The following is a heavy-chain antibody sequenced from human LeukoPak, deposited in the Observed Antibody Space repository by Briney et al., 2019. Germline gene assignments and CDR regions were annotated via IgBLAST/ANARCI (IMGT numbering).Heavy chain of an antibody. Sequence: SETLPLTCAVSDDSFSSHKWTWIRQPPRKGLGWIGYISYIGSTNYNPSLKSRVTISIDTSRNQFSLRLSSVTAADTAVYYWARDLVTVTKGFDIWGQGTMVSVSS. CDR3: ARDLVTVTKGFDI. CDR1: DDSFSSHK. J-gene: IGHJ3*02. V-gene: IGHV4-59*11. D-gene: IGHD4-17*01. CDR2: ISYIGST.